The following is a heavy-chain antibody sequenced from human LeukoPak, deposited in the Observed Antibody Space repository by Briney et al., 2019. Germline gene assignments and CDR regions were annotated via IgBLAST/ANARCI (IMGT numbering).Heavy chain of an antibody. Sequence: GASVKVSCKASGYTFTGYYMHWVRQAPGQGLEGMGRINPNSGGTNYAQKFQGRVTMTRDTSISTAYMELSRLRSDDTAVYYCARIFGVVSADYWGQGTLVTVSS. D-gene: IGHD3-3*01. CDR2: INPNSGGT. V-gene: IGHV1-2*06. CDR3: ARIFGVVSADY. J-gene: IGHJ4*02. CDR1: GYTFTGYY.